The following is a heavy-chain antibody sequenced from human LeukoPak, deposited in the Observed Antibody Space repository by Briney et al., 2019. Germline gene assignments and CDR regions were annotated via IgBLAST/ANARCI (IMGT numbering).Heavy chain of an antibody. CDR1: GFTFSGSA. CDR2: IRSTANGYAT. CDR3: TRLTVAAVDY. Sequence: GGSLRLSCAASGFTFSGSALHWVRQASGKGLEWVGRIRSTANGYATAYAASVKGRFTISRDDSKNTAYLQMDSLKTEDTAVYYCTRLTVAAVDYWGQGTLVTVSS. V-gene: IGHV3-73*01. D-gene: IGHD2-15*01. J-gene: IGHJ4*02.